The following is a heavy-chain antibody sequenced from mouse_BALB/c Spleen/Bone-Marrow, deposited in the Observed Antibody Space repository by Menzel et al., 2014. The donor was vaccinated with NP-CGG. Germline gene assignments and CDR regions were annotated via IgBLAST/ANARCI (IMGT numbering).Heavy chain of an antibody. CDR1: GYTFXSYW. J-gene: IGHJ3*01. D-gene: IGHD2-12*01. CDR2: INPSTGYT. V-gene: IGHV1-7*01. CDR3: ATYGGGSYDRFAY. Sequence: VQLQQSGAELAKPGASVKMSCKASGYTFXSYWMHWVKQRPGQGLEWIGYINPSTGYTEYNRKFKDKATLTADKSSSTASMQLSSLTSEDSAVYYCATYGGGSYDRFAYWGQGTLVTVSA.